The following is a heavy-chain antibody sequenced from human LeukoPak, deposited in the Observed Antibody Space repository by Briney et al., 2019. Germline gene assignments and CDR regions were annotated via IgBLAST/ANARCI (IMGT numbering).Heavy chain of an antibody. V-gene: IGHV1-2*02. D-gene: IGHD3-10*01. CDR3: ARDAGYYGSGSYYEDY. CDR2: INPNSGGT. CDR1: GYTFTGYY. Sequence: ASVKVSCEASGYTFTGYYMHWVRQAPGQGLEWMGWINPNSGGTNYAQKFQGRVTMTRDTSISTAYMELSRLRSDDTAVYYCARDAGYYGSGSYYEDYWGQGTLVTVSS. J-gene: IGHJ4*02.